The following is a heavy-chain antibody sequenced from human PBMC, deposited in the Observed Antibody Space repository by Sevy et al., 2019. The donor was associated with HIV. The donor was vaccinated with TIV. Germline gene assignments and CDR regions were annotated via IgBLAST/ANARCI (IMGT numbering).Heavy chain of an antibody. D-gene: IGHD1-26*01. CDR3: ANERIVGATRYYFDY. Sequence: GGSLRLSCAASGFTFSSYGMHWVRQAPGKGLEWVAVISYDGSNKYYADSVKGRFTISRDNSKNTLYLQMNSLRAEDTAVYYCANERIVGATRYYFDYWGQGTLVTVSS. J-gene: IGHJ4*02. CDR2: ISYDGSNK. CDR1: GFTFSSYG. V-gene: IGHV3-30*18.